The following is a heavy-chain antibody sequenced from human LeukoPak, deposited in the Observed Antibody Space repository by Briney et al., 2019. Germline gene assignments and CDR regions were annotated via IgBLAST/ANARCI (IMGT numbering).Heavy chain of an antibody. J-gene: IGHJ4*02. CDR1: GGSISSYY. V-gene: IGHV4-4*07. Sequence: PSETLSLTCTVSGGSISSYYWSWIRQPPGKGLEWIGRIYASGTTNYNPSLKSRVTMSVDTSKNQFSLRLSSVAAADTAVYYCARGLPLGSGSYYTDYWGQGTLVSVSS. CDR2: IYASGTT. CDR3: ARGLPLGSGSYYTDY. D-gene: IGHD3-10*01.